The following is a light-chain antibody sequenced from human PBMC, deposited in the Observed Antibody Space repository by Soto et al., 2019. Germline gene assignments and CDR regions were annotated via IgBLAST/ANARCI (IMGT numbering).Light chain of an antibody. Sequence: DIQMTQSPSSLSASVGDRVTITCRASQSIDTHLVWYQQKPATAPKILIYVASSLESGVPSRFSGSGFGTDFTLTINNLQPEDFATYYCQQSYTYVRTFGLGTKVQIK. V-gene: IGKV1-39*01. CDR1: QSIDTH. CDR3: QQSYTYVRT. J-gene: IGKJ2*01. CDR2: VAS.